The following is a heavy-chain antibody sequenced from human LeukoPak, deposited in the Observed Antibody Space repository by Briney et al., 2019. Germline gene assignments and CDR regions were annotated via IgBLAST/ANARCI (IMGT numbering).Heavy chain of an antibody. CDR2: ISSSSSYI. J-gene: IGHJ4*02. CDR1: GFTFSSYS. D-gene: IGHD6-19*01. V-gene: IGHV3-21*01. Sequence: PGGSLRLSCAASGFTFSSYSMNWVRQAPGKGLEWVSSISSSSSYIYYADSVKGRFTISRDNAKNSLYLQMNSLRADDTAVYYCARDRAVAGLFDYWGQGTLVTVSS. CDR3: ARDRAVAGLFDY.